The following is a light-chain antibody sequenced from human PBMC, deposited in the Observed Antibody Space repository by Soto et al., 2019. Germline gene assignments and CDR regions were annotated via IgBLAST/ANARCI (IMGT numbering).Light chain of an antibody. V-gene: IGKV3D-7*01. Sequence: EIVMTQSPGTLSLSPGDRATLSCRASQSVSSSSLSWYQQKPGQAPRLLIYGASTRATGIPARFSGSGSGTEFTLTISSLQSEDFAVYYCQQYNSWPPWTFGQGTKVDIK. J-gene: IGKJ1*01. CDR3: QQYNSWPPWT. CDR2: GAS. CDR1: QSVSSSS.